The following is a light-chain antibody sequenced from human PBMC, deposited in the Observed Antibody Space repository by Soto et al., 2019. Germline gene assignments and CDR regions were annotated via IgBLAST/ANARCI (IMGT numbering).Light chain of an antibody. Sequence: QSVLTQPPSASASLGASVKLTCTLSSGHNSYAIAWHQQQPEKGPRYLMKLNSDGSHSKGDGIPDRFSGSSSGAERYLTISSLQSEDEADYYCQIWSTDIRVFGGGTKLTVL. CDR1: SGHNSYA. J-gene: IGLJ3*02. V-gene: IGLV4-69*01. CDR2: LNSDGSH. CDR3: QIWSTDIRV.